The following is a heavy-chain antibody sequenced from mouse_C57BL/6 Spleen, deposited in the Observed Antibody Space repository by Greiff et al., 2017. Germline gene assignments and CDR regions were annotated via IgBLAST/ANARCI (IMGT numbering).Heavy chain of an antibody. D-gene: IGHD1-1*01. CDR3: TTYYYGSSGYWYFDV. Sequence: EVKVVESGAELVRPGASVKLSCTASGFNIKDDYMHWVKQRPEQGLEWIGWIDPENGDTEYASKFQGKATITADTSSNTAYLQLSSLTSEDTAVYYCTTYYYGSSGYWYFDVWGTGTTVTVSS. J-gene: IGHJ1*03. CDR2: IDPENGDT. CDR1: GFNIKDDY. V-gene: IGHV14-4*01.